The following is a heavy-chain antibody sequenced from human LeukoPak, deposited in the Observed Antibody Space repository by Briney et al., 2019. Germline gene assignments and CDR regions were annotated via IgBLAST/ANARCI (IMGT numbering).Heavy chain of an antibody. D-gene: IGHD1-1*01. CDR1: GIIFSNYW. J-gene: IGHJ4*02. CDR3: ARERKYDSNFDY. Sequence: GGSLRLSCAASGIIFSNYWMHWVRQAPGKGLVWVSRINRDGSSTSYADSVKGRFTISRDNAKNTLYLQMNSLGAEDTAVYYCARERKYDSNFDYWGKGTLVTVSS. V-gene: IGHV3-74*01. CDR2: INRDGSST.